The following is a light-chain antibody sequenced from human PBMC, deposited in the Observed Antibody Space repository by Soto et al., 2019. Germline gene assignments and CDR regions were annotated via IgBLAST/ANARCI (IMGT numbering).Light chain of an antibody. Sequence: EIVLTQSPATLALSPVERATLACMASQTSRGRLAGYQQRPGQAPRLLIYDTSTRATGIPARFSGSGFGTEFTLPISSLQHEDFVVSYCEQYNNWFSITFGQGTRLENK. J-gene: IGKJ5*01. CDR1: QTSRGR. CDR3: EQYNNWFSIT. V-gene: IGKV3-11*01. CDR2: DTS.